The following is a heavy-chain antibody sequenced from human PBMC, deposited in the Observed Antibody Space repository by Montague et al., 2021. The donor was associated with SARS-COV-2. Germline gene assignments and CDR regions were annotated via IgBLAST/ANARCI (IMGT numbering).Heavy chain of an antibody. CDR2: IIFSGSI. Sequence: SETLSLTCSVSGGSLRSFFWSCIRQPPGKGLEYIGYIIFSGSINFSPSLHSRVSILLDTSKNQFSLNVRSVTTADTAVYYCARVAELDVVIVYYYGLDVWGQGTTVTVSS. D-gene: IGHD2-15*01. J-gene: IGHJ6*02. CDR3: ARVAELDVVIVYYYGLDV. V-gene: IGHV4-59*12. CDR1: GGSLRSFF.